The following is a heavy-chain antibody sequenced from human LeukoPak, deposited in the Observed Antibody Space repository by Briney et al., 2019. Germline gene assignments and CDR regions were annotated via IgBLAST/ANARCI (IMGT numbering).Heavy chain of an antibody. CDR1: GGSISSYY. CDR2: IYYGGST. Sequence: PSEILSLTCIVSGGSISSYYWSWIRQPPGKGLEWIGYIYYGGSTNYNPSLKSRGTISVDTSKNEFSLKLSSVTAADTAVYYCARGSGPDYFDYWGQGTLVTVST. V-gene: IGHV4-59*08. J-gene: IGHJ4*02. D-gene: IGHD1-14*01. CDR3: ARGSGPDYFDY.